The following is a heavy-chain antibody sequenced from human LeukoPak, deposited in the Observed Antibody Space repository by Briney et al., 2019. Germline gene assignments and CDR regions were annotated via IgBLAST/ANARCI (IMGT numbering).Heavy chain of an antibody. Sequence: SETLSLTCTVSGSSISSYYWSWIRQPPGTGLEWIGYIYYSGSTNYNASLKSRVTISVDTSKKQFSLKLTSVTAADTAVYYCARHEVRGLYFDYWGQGTLVTVSS. CDR2: IYYSGST. J-gene: IGHJ4*02. V-gene: IGHV4-59*08. CDR3: ARHEVRGLYFDY. D-gene: IGHD2-2*01. CDR1: GSSISSYY.